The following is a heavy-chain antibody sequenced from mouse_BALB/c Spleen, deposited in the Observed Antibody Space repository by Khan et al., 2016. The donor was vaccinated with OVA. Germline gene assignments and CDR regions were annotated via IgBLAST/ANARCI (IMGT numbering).Heavy chain of an antibody. V-gene: IGHV2-6-7*01. CDR2: IWGDGST. J-gene: IGHJ4*01. D-gene: IGHD2-10*01. CDR3: ARAYYGNYREAMDY. Sequence: VELVESGPGLVALSQSLSITCTVSGFSLTGYGVNWVRQPPGKGLEWLGMIWGDGSTDYNSALKSRLSISKDNSKSQVFLKMNSLQTDDTAMYYCARAYYGNYREAMDYWGQGTSVTVSS. CDR1: GFSLTGYG.